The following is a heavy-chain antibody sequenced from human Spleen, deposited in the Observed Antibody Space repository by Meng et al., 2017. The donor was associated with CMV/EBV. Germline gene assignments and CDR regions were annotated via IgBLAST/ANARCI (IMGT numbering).Heavy chain of an antibody. J-gene: IGHJ6*02. CDR2: IGAYNGDT. V-gene: IGHV1-18*04. Sequence: ASVKVSCKASGYTFTNYGISWVRQAPGQGLEWMGWIGAYNGDTNYAQRFQGRVTMTTDTSTRTVYMELSSLRSEDTAVYYCASVSSSFHYYYYYGMDVWGQGTTVTVSS. D-gene: IGHD6-6*01. CDR1: GYTFTNYG. CDR3: ASVSSSFHYYYYYGMDV.